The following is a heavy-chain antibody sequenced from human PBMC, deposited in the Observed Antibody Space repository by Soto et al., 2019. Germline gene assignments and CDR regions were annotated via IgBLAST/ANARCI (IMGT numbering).Heavy chain of an antibody. CDR1: GFTFSDYW. CDR3: ARGVRGHYGKDV. D-gene: IGHD3-10*01. Sequence: PGGSLSLSCAASGFTFSDYWIHWVRQAPGKGLMWVSRIKSDGSITNYADFVKGRFTISRDNAKNTVYLQMNSLTADDTALYYCARGVRGHYGKDVWGQGTTVTVSS. V-gene: IGHV3-74*01. CDR2: IKSDGSIT. J-gene: IGHJ6*02.